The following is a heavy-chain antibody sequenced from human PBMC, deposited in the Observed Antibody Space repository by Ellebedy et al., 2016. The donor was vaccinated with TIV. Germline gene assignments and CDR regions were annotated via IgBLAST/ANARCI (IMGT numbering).Heavy chain of an antibody. D-gene: IGHD3-22*01. CDR2: IRQDGTEE. CDR1: GFTFSNYW. Sequence: GESLKISCAASGFTFSNYWMAWVRQAPGKGLEWVAHIRQDGTEEYYLDSVKGRFTISRDNARNSLYLQMDSLRAEDTAVYYCARLGYYCIDYWGQGTLVTVSS. CDR3: ARLGYYCIDY. V-gene: IGHV3-7*03. J-gene: IGHJ4*02.